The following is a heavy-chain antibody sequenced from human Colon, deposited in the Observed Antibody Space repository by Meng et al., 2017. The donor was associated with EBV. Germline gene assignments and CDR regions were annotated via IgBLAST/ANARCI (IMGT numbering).Heavy chain of an antibody. D-gene: IGHD4-17*01. Sequence: QLQLQEPGQGLGKPSPILSLTCTVSGGSISSGNHYWSWIRQHPGKGLEYIGYIYYSGSTYYNPSLKSRVIISVDTSKNQFSLRLNSVTAADTAVYYCASLYGDSSVWYLDLWGRGTLVTVSS. CDR2: IYYSGST. J-gene: IGHJ2*01. V-gene: IGHV4-31*03. CDR3: ASLYGDSSVWYLDL. CDR1: GGSISSGNHY.